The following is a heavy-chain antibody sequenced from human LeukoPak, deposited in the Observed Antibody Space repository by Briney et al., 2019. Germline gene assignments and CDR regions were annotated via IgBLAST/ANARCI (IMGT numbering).Heavy chain of an antibody. Sequence: SETLSLTCTVSGGSISNGAYYWSWIRQPPGKGLEWIGTIYYSGSTYYNPSLNSRVTMSVDTSKNLFSLKLSSVTAADTAVYYCASPTTDYYYYMDVWGKGTTVTVSS. J-gene: IGHJ6*03. CDR3: ASPTTDYYYYMDV. CDR2: IYYSGST. V-gene: IGHV4-39*02. D-gene: IGHD1-14*01. CDR1: GGSISNGAYY.